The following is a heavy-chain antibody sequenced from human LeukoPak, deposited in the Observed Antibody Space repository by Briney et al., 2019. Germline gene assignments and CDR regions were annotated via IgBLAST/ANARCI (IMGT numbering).Heavy chain of an antibody. Sequence: GGSLRLSCAASGFTFSSYAMSWVRQAPGKGLEWVSAISGSGGSTYYADSVKGRFTISRDNSKSTLYLQMNSPRAEDTAVYYCAKAPVVVAAVTGDFDYWGQGTLVTVSS. CDR1: GFTFSSYA. V-gene: IGHV3-23*01. CDR3: AKAPVVVAAVTGDFDY. CDR2: ISGSGGST. J-gene: IGHJ4*02. D-gene: IGHD2-15*01.